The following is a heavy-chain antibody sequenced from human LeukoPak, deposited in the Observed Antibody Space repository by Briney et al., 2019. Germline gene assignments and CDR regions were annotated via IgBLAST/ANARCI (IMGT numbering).Heavy chain of an antibody. J-gene: IGHJ3*02. CDR1: GGSISSSSYY. V-gene: IGHV4-39*01. Sequence: SEALSLTCTVSGGSISSSSYYWGWIRQPPGKGLEWIGSIYYSGSTYYSPSLKSRVTISVDTSKNQFSLKLSSVTAADTAVYYCASGSSWANDAFDIWGQGTMVTVSS. CDR2: IYYSGST. CDR3: ASGSSWANDAFDI. D-gene: IGHD6-13*01.